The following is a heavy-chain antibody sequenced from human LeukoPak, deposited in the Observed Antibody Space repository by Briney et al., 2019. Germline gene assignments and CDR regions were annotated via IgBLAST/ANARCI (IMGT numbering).Heavy chain of an antibody. CDR2: IRYDGSNK. CDR3: AKDPEPYSSSWSGDYYYFDY. V-gene: IGHV3-30*02. Sequence: PGGSLRLSCAASGFTFSSYGMHWVRQAPGKALEWVAFIRYDGSNKYYADSVKGRFTISRDNSKNTLYLQMNSLRAEDTAVYYCAKDPEPYSSSWSGDYYYFDYWGQGTLVTVSS. CDR1: GFTFSSYG. J-gene: IGHJ4*02. D-gene: IGHD6-13*01.